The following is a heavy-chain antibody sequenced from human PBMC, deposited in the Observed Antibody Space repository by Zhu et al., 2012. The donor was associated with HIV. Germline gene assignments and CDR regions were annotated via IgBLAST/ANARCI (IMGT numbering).Heavy chain of an antibody. CDR3: AGSLGELSLSAGFDY. V-gene: IGHV4-39*07. J-gene: IGHJ4*02. CDR2: IYIVEPP. D-gene: IGHD3-16*02. CDR1: GDSIIRSTHH. Sequence: QVQLQESGPGLVRPSETLSLTCTVSGDSIIRSTHHWGWVRQSPGNGLEWIGNIYIVEPPTTARPSRVGSPYQWTLQDQFSLKLNSVTAADTAVYYCAGSLGELSLSAGFDYWGQGTLVTVSS.